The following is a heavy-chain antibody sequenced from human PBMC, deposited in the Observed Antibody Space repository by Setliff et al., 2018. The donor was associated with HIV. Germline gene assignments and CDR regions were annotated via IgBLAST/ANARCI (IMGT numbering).Heavy chain of an antibody. CDR1: GFTFTDYF. CDR3: ARAPYYYDSSGYLDY. V-gene: IGHV3-11*04. J-gene: IGHJ4*02. Sequence: NPGGSLRLSCAASGFTFTDYFMSWIRQAPGKGLEWVSHISSSGITIYYADSVKGRFTISRDNAKNSLYLQMNSLRAEDTAVYYCARAPYYYDSSGYLDYWGQGTLVTVSS. D-gene: IGHD3-22*01. CDR2: ISSSGITI.